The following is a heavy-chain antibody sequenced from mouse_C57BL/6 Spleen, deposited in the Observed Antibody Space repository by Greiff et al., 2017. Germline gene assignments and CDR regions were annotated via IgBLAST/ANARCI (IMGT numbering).Heavy chain of an antibody. D-gene: IGHD3-2*02. J-gene: IGHJ2*01. CDR1: GYTFTSYW. CDR2: IDPSDSYT. Sequence: QVQLQQPGAELVMPGASVKLSCKASGYTFTSYWMHWVKQRPGQGLEWIGGIDPSDSYTNYNQKFKGKSTLTVDKSSSTAYMQLSSLTSEDSAVYYCARSGRVDYWGQGTTLTVSS. CDR3: ARSGRVDY. V-gene: IGHV1-69*01.